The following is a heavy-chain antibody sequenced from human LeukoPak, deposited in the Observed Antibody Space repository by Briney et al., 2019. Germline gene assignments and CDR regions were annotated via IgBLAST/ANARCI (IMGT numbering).Heavy chain of an antibody. Sequence: SEALSLTCAVYGGSFSGYYWSWIRQPPGKGLEWIGEINHSGSTNYNPSLKSRVTISVDTSKNQFSLKLSSVTAADTAVYYCARLYRRGRHCSSTSCYHWCDPWGQGTLVTVSS. CDR3: ARLYRRGRHCSSTSCYHWCDP. CDR2: INHSGST. CDR1: GGSFSGYY. J-gene: IGHJ5*02. D-gene: IGHD2-2*01. V-gene: IGHV4-34*01.